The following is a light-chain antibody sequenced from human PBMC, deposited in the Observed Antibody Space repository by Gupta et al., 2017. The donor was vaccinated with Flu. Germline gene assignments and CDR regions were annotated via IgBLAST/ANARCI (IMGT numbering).Light chain of an antibody. CDR2: SNR. CDR3: ADWDDSLSGLV. V-gene: IGLV1-47*02. Sequence: QSVLTQPPSASGTPGQRVTISCAGSSSNIGTTYVYWYQQFSGKAPNLLIDSNRHRPSGVPDRFSGSKAGTSASPAISGPRSEDEADDYCADWDDSLSGLVFGGGTKLTVL. CDR1: SSNIGTTY. J-gene: IGLJ3*02.